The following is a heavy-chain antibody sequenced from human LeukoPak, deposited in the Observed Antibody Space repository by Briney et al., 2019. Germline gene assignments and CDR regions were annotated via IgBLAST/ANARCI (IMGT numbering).Heavy chain of an antibody. CDR3: ARLAVVRGVINWFDP. J-gene: IGHJ5*02. D-gene: IGHD3-10*01. CDR1: GYSFTSYW. V-gene: IGHV5-51*01. Sequence: GESLKISCKGSGYSFTSYWIGWVRQMPGKGLEWMGIIYLGDSDTRYSPSFQGQVTISADKSISTAYLQWSSLKASDTAMYYCARLAVVRGVINWFDPWGQGTLVTVSS. CDR2: IYLGDSDT.